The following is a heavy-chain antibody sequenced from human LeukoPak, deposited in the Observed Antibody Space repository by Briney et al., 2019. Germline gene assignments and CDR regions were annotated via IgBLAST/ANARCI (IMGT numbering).Heavy chain of an antibody. CDR1: GGSFSGYY. CDR2: INHSGST. V-gene: IGHV4-34*01. D-gene: IGHD6-19*01. Sequence: PSETLSLTCAVYGGSFSGYYWSWIRQPPGQGLEWIGEINHSGSTNYNPSLKSRLTISVDTSKNQFSLKLSSVTAADTAVYYCARGGRSSGWYYFDYWGQGTLVTVSS. J-gene: IGHJ4*02. CDR3: ARGGRSSGWYYFDY.